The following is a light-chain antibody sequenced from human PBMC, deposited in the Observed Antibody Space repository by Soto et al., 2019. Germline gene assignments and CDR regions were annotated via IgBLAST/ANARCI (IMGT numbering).Light chain of an antibody. CDR2: GAS. V-gene: IGKV3-20*01. J-gene: IGKJ3*01. Sequence: EIVLTQSPGTLSLSPGARATLSCRASQTVTRNYLAWFQHKPGQAPRLLIYGASNRAGGIPDRFSGSGSGTDFTLTISRLEPEDFALYYCYQDGSSPFAFGPGTKVDIK. CDR3: YQDGSSPFA. CDR1: QTVTRNY.